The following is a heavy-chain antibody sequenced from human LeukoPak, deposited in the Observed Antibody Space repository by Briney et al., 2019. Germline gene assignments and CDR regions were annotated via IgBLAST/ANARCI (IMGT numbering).Heavy chain of an antibody. J-gene: IGHJ4*02. CDR2: ISSSSSYI. CDR1: GFTFSSYS. D-gene: IGHD6-19*01. CDR3: ARLQAVRAVAGTIDY. Sequence: GGSLRLSCAASGFTFSSYSMNWVRQAPGKGLEWVSSISSSSSYIYYADSVEGRFTISRDNAKNSLYLQMNSLRAEDTAVYYCARLQAVRAVAGTIDYWGQGTLVTVSS. V-gene: IGHV3-21*01.